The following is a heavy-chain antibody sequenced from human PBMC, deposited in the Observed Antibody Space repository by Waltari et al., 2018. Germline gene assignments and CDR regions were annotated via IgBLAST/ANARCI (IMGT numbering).Heavy chain of an antibody. J-gene: IGHJ4*02. V-gene: IGHV4-39*07. CDR2: IYYSGST. CDR1: GGSISSSSYY. CDR3: ARMAPTDFWSGGWGLFDY. D-gene: IGHD3-3*01. Sequence: QLQLQESGPGLVKPSETLSLTCTVSGGSISSSSYYWGWIRQPPGKGLEWIGSIYYSGSTYYNPSLKSRVTISVDTSKNQFSLKLSSVTAADTAVYYCARMAPTDFWSGGWGLFDYWGQGTLVTVSS.